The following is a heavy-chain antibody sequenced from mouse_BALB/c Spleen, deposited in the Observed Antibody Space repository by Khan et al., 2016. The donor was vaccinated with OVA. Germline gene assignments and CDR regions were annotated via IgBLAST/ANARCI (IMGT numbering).Heavy chain of an antibody. J-gene: IGHJ4*01. Sequence: VQLKESGPGLVAPSQSLSINCTVSGFTLISYGVHWVRQSPGKGLEWLGIIWAGGSTNYNSALMARLSISKDNSKSQVFLKMNSLQTDDTARYYCARDDGNYVDAMDYWGQGTSVTVSS. D-gene: IGHD2-1*01. CDR3: ARDDGNYVDAMDY. CDR2: IWAGGST. V-gene: IGHV2-9*02. CDR1: GFTLISYG.